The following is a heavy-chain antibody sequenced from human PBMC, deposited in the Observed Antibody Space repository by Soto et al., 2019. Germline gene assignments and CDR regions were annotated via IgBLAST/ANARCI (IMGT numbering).Heavy chain of an antibody. CDR2: IYYSGST. Sequence: SETLSLTCTVSGGSISSGGYYWSWIRQHPGKGLEWIGYIYYSGSTYYNPSLKSRVTISVDTSKNQFSLKLSSVTAADTAVYYCARVRISCSGGSCYGSREYFQHWGQGTLVTVSS. J-gene: IGHJ1*01. V-gene: IGHV4-31*03. CDR1: GGSISSGGYY. D-gene: IGHD2-15*01. CDR3: ARVRISCSGGSCYGSREYFQH.